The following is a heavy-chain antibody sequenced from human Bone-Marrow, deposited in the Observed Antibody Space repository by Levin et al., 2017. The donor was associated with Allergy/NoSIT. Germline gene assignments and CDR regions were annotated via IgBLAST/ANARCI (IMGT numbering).Heavy chain of an antibody. V-gene: IGHV3-7*01. CDR3: VRRVVNPKYFDY. D-gene: IGHD3-3*01. CDR2: IKQDGSEK. CDR1: GFIFSSYW. Sequence: GGSLRLSCAASGFIFSSYWMTWVRQPPGKGLEWVAKIKQDGSEKNYVDSVKGRFTISRDNAKNSLYLQMDSLRAEDTAVYYCVRRVVNPKYFDYWGQGTLVTVSS. J-gene: IGHJ4*02.